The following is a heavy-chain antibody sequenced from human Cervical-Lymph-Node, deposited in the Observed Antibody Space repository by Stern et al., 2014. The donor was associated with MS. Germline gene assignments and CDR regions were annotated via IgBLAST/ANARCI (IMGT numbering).Heavy chain of an antibody. Sequence: QVQLQESGPGLVKPSETLSLRCTVSGGSLSGYYWSWIRQPPGKGLEWIGYINYSGNANYNSSLKSRATMSVDTSKNQFSLRLSSVTAADTAVYYCARDYGSGDIDYGMDVWGQGTTVIVTS. V-gene: IGHV4-59*01. CDR1: GGSLSGYY. CDR3: ARDYGSGDIDYGMDV. D-gene: IGHD3-10*01. CDR2: INYSGNA. J-gene: IGHJ6*02.